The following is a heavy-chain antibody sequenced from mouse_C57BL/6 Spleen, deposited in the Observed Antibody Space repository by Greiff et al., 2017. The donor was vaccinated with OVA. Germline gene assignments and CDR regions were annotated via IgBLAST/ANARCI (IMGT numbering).Heavy chain of an antibody. D-gene: IGHD2-3*01. V-gene: IGHV1-52*01. CDR2: IDPSDSET. Sequence: QVQLKQPGAELVRPGSSVKLSCKASGYTFTSYWMHWVKQRPIQGLEWIGNIDPSDSETHYNQKFKDKATLTVDKSSSTAYMQLSSLTSEDSAVYYCALYDGYYVPYAMDYWGQGTSVTVSS. CDR1: GYTFTSYW. CDR3: ALYDGYYVPYAMDY. J-gene: IGHJ4*01.